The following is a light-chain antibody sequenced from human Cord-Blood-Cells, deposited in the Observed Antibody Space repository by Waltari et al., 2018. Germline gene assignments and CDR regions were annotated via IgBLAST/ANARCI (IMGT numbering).Light chain of an antibody. CDR1: SSDVGGYNY. CDR2: DVS. CDR3: SSYTSSSPCV. Sequence: QTALTQPASVSGSPGQSLTISCTGTSSDVGGYNYVSVYQQHPGKAPKLMIYDVSNRPSGVSYRLSCSKSGNTASLTVSGLLAEDEADYYCSSYTSSSPCVFGGGTKLTVL. V-gene: IGLV2-14*03. J-gene: IGLJ3*02.